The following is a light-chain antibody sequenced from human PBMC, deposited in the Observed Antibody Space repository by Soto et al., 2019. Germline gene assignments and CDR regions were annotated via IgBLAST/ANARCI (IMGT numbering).Light chain of an antibody. CDR2: DAS. Sequence: ETMMSQSPDTLSVSLGERATLSCRASQSVSSYLAWYQQKPGQAPRLLIYDASNRATGIPARFSGSGSGTDFTLTISSLEPEDFAVYYCQQRSNWPPLTFGGGTKV. V-gene: IGKV3-11*01. J-gene: IGKJ4*01. CDR1: QSVSSY. CDR3: QQRSNWPPLT.